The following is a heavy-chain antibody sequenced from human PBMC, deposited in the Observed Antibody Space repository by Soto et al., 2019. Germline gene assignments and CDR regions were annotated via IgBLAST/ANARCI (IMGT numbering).Heavy chain of an antibody. Sequence: QVQLVQSGAEVKKPGSSVKVSCKASGGTFSSYAINWVRQAPGQGLEWRGGIIPIFGTANYAQKFQGRVTITADESTSTAYMELSSLRSEDTAVYYCARDRGPSSGYYPYWFDPWGQGTLVTVSS. V-gene: IGHV1-69*12. CDR2: IIPIFGTA. D-gene: IGHD3-22*01. CDR3: ARDRGPSSGYYPYWFDP. CDR1: GGTFSSYA. J-gene: IGHJ5*02.